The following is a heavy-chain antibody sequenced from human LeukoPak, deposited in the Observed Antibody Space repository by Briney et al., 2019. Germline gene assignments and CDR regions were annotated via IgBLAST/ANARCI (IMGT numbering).Heavy chain of an antibody. CDR3: ARDRVQLWNYGMDV. Sequence: GGSLRLSCAASGFTFSSYAMHWVRQGPGKGLEWVGTISYQGNNEYYADSVKGRFTISRDNSKNTLYLQMNSLRTEDTAAYYCARDRVQLWNYGMDVWGQGTMVTVSS. CDR1: GFTFSSYA. CDR2: ISYQGNNE. V-gene: IGHV3-30-3*01. J-gene: IGHJ6*02. D-gene: IGHD1-1*01.